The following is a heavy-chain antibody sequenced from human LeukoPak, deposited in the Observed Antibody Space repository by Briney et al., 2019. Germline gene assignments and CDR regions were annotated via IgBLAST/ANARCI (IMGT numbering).Heavy chain of an antibody. D-gene: IGHD3-22*01. J-gene: IGHJ4*02. CDR1: GFTFGDYA. V-gene: IGHV3-49*03. CDR2: IRSKAYGGTT. Sequence: GGSLRLSCTASGFTFGDYAMSWFRQAPGKGLEWVGFIRSKAYGGTTEYAASVKGRFTISRNDSKSIAYLQMNSLKTEDTAVYYCTRVERNYYDSSGYYLPDYWGQGTLVTVSS. CDR3: TRVERNYYDSSGYYLPDY.